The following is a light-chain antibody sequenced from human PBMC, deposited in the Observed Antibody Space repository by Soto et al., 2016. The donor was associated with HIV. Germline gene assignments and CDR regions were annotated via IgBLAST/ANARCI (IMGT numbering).Light chain of an antibody. Sequence: SYELTQPPSVSVAPGKTASITCGGNRVGGKSVHWYQQKPGQAPVLVVFRDSDRPSGIPERFSGSNSGNTATLTISGTQAMDEADYYCQAWDSSTAVVFGGGTKLTVL. CDR1: RVGGKS. J-gene: IGLJ2*01. CDR2: RDS. V-gene: IGLV3-21*01. CDR3: QAWDSSTAVV.